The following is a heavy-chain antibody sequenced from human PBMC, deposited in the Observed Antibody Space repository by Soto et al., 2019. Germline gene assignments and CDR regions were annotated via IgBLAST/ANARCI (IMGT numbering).Heavy chain of an antibody. D-gene: IGHD1-26*01. CDR2: MNPNSGNT. V-gene: IGHV1-8*01. CDR3: ARRLLNSFYWFDP. Sequence: ASVKVSCKXSGYTFTSYDINWVRQATGQGLEWMGWMNPNSGNTGYAQKFQGRVTMTRNTSISTAYMELSSLRSEDTAVYYCARRLLNSFYWFDPWGQGTLVTVSS. CDR1: GYTFTSYD. J-gene: IGHJ5*02.